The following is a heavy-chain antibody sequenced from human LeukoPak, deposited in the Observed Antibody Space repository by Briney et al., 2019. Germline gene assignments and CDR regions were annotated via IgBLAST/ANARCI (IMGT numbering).Heavy chain of an antibody. V-gene: IGHV3-30*18. CDR2: ISYDGSNK. Sequence: GGSLRLSCAASGLTFSSYGMHWVRQAPGKGLEWVAVISYDGSNKYYADSVKGRFTISRDNSKNTLYLQMNSLRAEDTAVYYCAKDNRRADFWSGYYGPYYYYYYMDVWGKGTTVTVSS. J-gene: IGHJ6*03. D-gene: IGHD3-3*01. CDR1: GLTFSSYG. CDR3: AKDNRRADFWSGYYGPYYYYYYMDV.